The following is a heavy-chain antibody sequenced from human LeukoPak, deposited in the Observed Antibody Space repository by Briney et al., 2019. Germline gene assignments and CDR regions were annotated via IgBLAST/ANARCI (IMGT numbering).Heavy chain of an antibody. CDR3: ARDRYPYYDILTGYYSFYYMDV. CDR1: GFTFSSYW. Sequence: GGSLRLSCAASGFTFSSYWMNWVRQAPGKGLEWVANIKQHGSEEYYVDSVKGRFTISRDNAKNSLYLQMNSLRAEDTAVYYCARDRYPYYDILTGYYSFYYMDVWGKGTTVTVSS. J-gene: IGHJ6*03. CDR2: IKQHGSEE. V-gene: IGHV3-7*01. D-gene: IGHD3-9*01.